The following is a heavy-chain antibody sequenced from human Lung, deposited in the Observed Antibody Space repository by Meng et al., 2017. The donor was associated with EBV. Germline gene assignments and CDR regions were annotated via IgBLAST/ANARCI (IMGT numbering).Heavy chain of an antibody. CDR3: ARGVVMAAAGPHFDP. D-gene: IGHD2-15*01. Sequence: EVRLVQAGAGGKKPGTTVRISCKVSGYSFPDNFIHWVQLAPGKGLEWMGLVDPEEGETLYAEKFQGRVTITADTSTDTAYLDLTSLSSEDTAFYYCARGVVMAAAGPHFDPWGQGTLVTVSS. J-gene: IGHJ5*02. CDR2: VDPEEGET. V-gene: IGHV1-69-2*01. CDR1: GYSFPDNF.